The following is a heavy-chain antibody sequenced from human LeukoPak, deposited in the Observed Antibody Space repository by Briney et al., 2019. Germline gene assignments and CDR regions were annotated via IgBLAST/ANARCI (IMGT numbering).Heavy chain of an antibody. D-gene: IGHD6-13*01. Sequence: SETLSLTCTVSGVSINNYYWGWIRQPPGKGLEWIGSIYYSGSTYYNPSLKSRVTISVDTSKNQFSLKLSSVTAADTAVYYCARDPWYSSSPYYFDYWGQGTLVTVSS. J-gene: IGHJ4*02. CDR2: IYYSGST. CDR3: ARDPWYSSSPYYFDY. CDR1: GVSINNYY. V-gene: IGHV4-39*07.